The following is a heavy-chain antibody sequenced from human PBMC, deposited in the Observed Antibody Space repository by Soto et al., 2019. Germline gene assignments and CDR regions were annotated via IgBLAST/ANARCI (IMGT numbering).Heavy chain of an antibody. Sequence: QVQLVQSGAEVKTPGSSVKVSCKASGGTFSSYTISWVRQAPGQGLAWMGRIIPILGIATYAQKFQGRVTITADKSTRTAYMDRRSLSSEDTAVYFCSRWIGGHFDGLSNWFDPSGQGTLVTVAS. CDR3: SRWIGGHFDGLSNWFDP. J-gene: IGHJ5*02. V-gene: IGHV1-69*02. CDR1: GGTFSSYT. D-gene: IGHD3-9*01. CDR2: IIPILGIA.